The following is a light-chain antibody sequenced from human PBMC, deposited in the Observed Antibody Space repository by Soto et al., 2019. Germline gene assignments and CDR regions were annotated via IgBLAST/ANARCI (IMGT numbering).Light chain of an antibody. J-gene: IGKJ1*01. CDR1: QSISPY. Sequence: DIQMTQSPSTLSASAGDRVTITCRASQSISPYLAWYQQKPGKAPKLLIYMASSLQSGVPSRLSGSGSGTEFTLTISSLQPDDFATYYCQQSNSYPWTFGQGTQVDIK. CDR2: MAS. CDR3: QQSNSYPWT. V-gene: IGKV1-5*03.